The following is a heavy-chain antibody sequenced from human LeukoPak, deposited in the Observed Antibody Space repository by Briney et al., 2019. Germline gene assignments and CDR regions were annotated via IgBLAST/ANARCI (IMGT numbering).Heavy chain of an antibody. CDR1: GFTDSSNY. V-gene: IGHV3-66*02. Sequence: GGSLRLSCAASGFTDSSNYMSWVRQAPGKGLEWVSVIYSGGSTYYADSVKGRFTISRDNSKNTLYLQMNSLRAEDTAVYYCARNDGGAFDYWGQGTLVTVSS. D-gene: IGHD1-1*01. CDR2: IYSGGST. CDR3: ARNDGGAFDY. J-gene: IGHJ4*02.